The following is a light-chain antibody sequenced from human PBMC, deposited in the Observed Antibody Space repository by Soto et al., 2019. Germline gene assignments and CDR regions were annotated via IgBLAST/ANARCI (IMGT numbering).Light chain of an antibody. CDR1: QSFSRW. V-gene: IGKV1-5*01. CDR2: DTS. J-gene: IGKJ4*02. Sequence: DIQMTQSPSTLSASVGDRVTITCRASQSFSRWLAWYQQKPGKAPKVLIYDTSILANGDPFRFSGSESGTEFTLAISSLLPDYCVTYYCHQYYRYPLTFRGRPTVETK. CDR3: HQYYRYPLT.